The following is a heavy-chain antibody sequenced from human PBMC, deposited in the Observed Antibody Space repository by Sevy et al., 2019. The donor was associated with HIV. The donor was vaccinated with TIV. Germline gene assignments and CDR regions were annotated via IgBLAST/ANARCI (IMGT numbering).Heavy chain of an antibody. D-gene: IGHD3-3*01. Sequence: ASVKVSCKASGYTFTGYYIHWVRQAPGQGLEWMGWINPNSDGTNYVQKFQGRVTMTSDTSINTAYMDLRRLRPDDTAVYYCARGENFWTASYYFDYWGQGTLVTVSS. CDR3: ARGENFWTASYYFDY. CDR2: INPNSDGT. V-gene: IGHV1-2*02. J-gene: IGHJ4*02. CDR1: GYTFTGYY.